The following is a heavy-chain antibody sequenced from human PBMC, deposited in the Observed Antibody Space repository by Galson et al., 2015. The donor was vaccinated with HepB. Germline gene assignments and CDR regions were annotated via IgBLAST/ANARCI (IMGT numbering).Heavy chain of an antibody. CDR3: TRRGPETGFYYYYMDV. CDR1: GFSFSSYW. J-gene: IGHJ6*03. V-gene: IGHV3-7*01. Sequence: SLRLSCAASGFSFSSYWMSWVRPAPGEGLEWVANINLDGSAKSYVDSVKGRFIISRDNANKSLFLQMNSLRAEDTAVYYCTRRGPETGFYYYYMDVWGKGTTVTVSS. D-gene: IGHD3-10*01. CDR2: INLDGSAK.